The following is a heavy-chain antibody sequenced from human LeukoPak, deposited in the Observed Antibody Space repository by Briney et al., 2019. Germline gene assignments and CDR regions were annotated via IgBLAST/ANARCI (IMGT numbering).Heavy chain of an antibody. CDR3: AKARSSITYSFGY. Sequence: GGSLRLSCAASGFTFSNYAMSWVRQAPGKGLEWVSSISVSGGSTDYADSVKGRFTISRDNSKNTLYLQMNSLRAEDTAVYYCAKARSSITYSFGYWGQGTLVTVSS. J-gene: IGHJ4*02. CDR1: GFTFSNYA. CDR2: ISVSGGST. V-gene: IGHV3-23*01.